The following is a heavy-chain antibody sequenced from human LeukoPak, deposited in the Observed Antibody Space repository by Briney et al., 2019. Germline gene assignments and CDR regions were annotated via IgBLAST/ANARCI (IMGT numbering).Heavy chain of an antibody. J-gene: IGHJ6*02. CDR1: GFTFSSYW. Sequence: PGGSLRLSCAASGFTFSSYWMSWVRQAPGKGLEWVANIKQDGSEKYYVDSVKGRFTISRDNAKNSLYLQMNSLRAEDTAVYYCARWVGHDYSNNYYGMDVWGQGTTVTVSS. V-gene: IGHV3-7*01. CDR3: ARWVGHDYSNNYYGMDV. CDR2: IKQDGSEK. D-gene: IGHD4-4*01.